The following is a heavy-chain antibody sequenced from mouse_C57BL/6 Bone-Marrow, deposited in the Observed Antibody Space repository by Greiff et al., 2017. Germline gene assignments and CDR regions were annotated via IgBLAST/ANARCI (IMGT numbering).Heavy chain of an antibody. CDR1: GFTFSDYG. Sequence: EVNVVESGGGLVKPGGSLKLSCAASGFTFSDYGMHWVRQAPEKGLEWVAYISSGSSTIYYADTVTGRFTINRDNAKNTLFLQMTSLRSEDTAMYYCARDFLLYLDYWGQGTTLTVSS. CDR2: ISSGSSTI. J-gene: IGHJ2*01. D-gene: IGHD1-3*01. CDR3: ARDFLLYLDY. V-gene: IGHV5-17*01.